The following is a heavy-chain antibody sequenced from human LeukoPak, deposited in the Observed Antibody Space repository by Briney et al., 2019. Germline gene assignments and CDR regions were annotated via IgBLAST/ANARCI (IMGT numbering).Heavy chain of an antibody. V-gene: IGHV4-59*01. CDR1: GGSISSYY. Sequence: SETLSLTCTVSGGSISSYYWSWIRQPPGKGLEWIGYIYYSGSTNYNPSLKSRVTISVDTSKNQFSLKLSSVTAADTAVYYCARGEDGAYMDVWGKGTTVTVSS. CDR2: IYYSGST. D-gene: IGHD5-24*01. CDR3: ARGEDGAYMDV. J-gene: IGHJ6*03.